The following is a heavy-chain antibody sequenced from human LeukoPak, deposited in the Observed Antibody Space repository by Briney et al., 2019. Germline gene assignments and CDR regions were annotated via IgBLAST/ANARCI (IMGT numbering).Heavy chain of an antibody. Sequence: GGSLRLSCAASGFTFSSYSMNWVRQAPGKGLEWVSSISSSSSYIYYAGSVKGRFTISRDNAKNSLYLQMNSLRAEDTAVYYCARKDTAIDYWGQGTLVTVSS. CDR1: GFTFSSYS. V-gene: IGHV3-21*01. CDR3: ARKDTAIDY. D-gene: IGHD5-18*01. CDR2: ISSSSSYI. J-gene: IGHJ4*02.